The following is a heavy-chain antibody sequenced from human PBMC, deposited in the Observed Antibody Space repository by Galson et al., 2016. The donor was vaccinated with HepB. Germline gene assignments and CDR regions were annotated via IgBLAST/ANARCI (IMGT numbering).Heavy chain of an antibody. Sequence: SVKVSCKASGYTFTGYNMHWVRQAPGRGLEWMGRINPNSGGTEYTEKFQVRVTMTRDTSISTVYMELSRLRSDDTAVYYCAREKVALHNWFDTWGQGTLVTVSS. CDR3: AREKVALHNWFDT. D-gene: IGHD5-12*01. J-gene: IGHJ5*02. CDR1: GYTFTGYN. V-gene: IGHV1-2*06. CDR2: INPNSGGT.